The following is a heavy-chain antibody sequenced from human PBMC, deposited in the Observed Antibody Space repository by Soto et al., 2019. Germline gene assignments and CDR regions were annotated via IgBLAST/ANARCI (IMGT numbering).Heavy chain of an antibody. D-gene: IGHD4-17*01. CDR3: ARDLDYGGHPDWFDP. Sequence: SETLSLTCTVSGGSISSSSYYWGWIRQPPGKGLEWIGSIYYSGSTYYNPSLKSRVTISVDTSKNQFSLKLSSVTAADTAVYYCARDLDYGGHPDWFDPWGQGTLVTVSS. CDR1: GGSISSSSYY. CDR2: IYYSGST. V-gene: IGHV4-39*01. J-gene: IGHJ5*02.